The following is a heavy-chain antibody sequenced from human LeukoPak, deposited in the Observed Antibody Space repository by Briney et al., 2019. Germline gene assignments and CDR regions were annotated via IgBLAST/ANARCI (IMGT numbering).Heavy chain of an antibody. V-gene: IGHV1-18*01. CDR1: GYTFTSYG. CDR2: ISACNGNT. J-gene: IGHJ4*02. D-gene: IGHD1-26*01. Sequence: ASVTVSCKASGYTFTSYGISWVRQAPGQGLELMGCISACNGNTNYAQKLHGRVTMTTSTSTSTDYMELRSLRSDDTAVYYCARDISAYSGSYSDYWGQGTLVTVSS. CDR3: ARDISAYSGSYSDY.